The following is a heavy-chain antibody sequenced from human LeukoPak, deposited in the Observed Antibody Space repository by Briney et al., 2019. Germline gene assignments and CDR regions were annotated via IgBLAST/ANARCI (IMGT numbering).Heavy chain of an antibody. CDR2: IIPILGIA. J-gene: IGHJ4*02. D-gene: IGHD5-18*01. CDR3: ARVDTAMVSGGDYFDY. V-gene: IGHV1-69*04. Sequence: ASVKVSCKASGGTFSSYAISWVRQAPGQGLEWMGRIIPILGIANYAQKFQGRVTITADKSTSTAYMELSSLRSEDTAVYYCARVDTAMVSGGDYFDYWGQGTLVTVSS. CDR1: GGTFSSYA.